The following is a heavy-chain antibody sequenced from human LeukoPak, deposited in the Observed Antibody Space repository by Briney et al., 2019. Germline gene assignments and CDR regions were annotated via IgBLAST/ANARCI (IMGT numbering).Heavy chain of an antibody. Sequence: SETLSLTCTVSGGSISSYYWSWIRQPAGKGLEWIGRIYTSGSTNYNPSLQSRVTISVDTSRNQFSLKLSSVTAADTAVYYCARAKYSSGGNWFDPRGPGTLVTVSS. V-gene: IGHV4-4*07. J-gene: IGHJ5*02. CDR2: IYTSGST. CDR1: GGSISSYY. D-gene: IGHD6-19*01. CDR3: ARAKYSSGGNWFDP.